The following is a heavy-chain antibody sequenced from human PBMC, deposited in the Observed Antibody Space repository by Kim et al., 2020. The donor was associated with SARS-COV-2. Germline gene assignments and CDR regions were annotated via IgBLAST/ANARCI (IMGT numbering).Heavy chain of an antibody. CDR2: IKQDGSEK. V-gene: IGHV3-7*01. J-gene: IGHJ4*02. CDR1: GFTFSSYW. Sequence: GGSLRLSCAASGFTFSSYWMSWVRQAPGKGLEWVANIKQDGSEKYYVDSVKGRFTISRDNAKNSLYLQMNSLRAEDTAVYYCAREPRPNCSGGSCYFYPRMRDDKTPPYFDYWGQGTLVTVSS. D-gene: IGHD2-15*01. CDR3: AREPRPNCSGGSCYFYPRMRDDKTPPYFDY.